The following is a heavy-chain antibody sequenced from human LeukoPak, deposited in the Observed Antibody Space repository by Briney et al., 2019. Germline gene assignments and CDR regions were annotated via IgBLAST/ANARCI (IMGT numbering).Heavy chain of an antibody. D-gene: IGHD3-22*01. V-gene: IGHV4-59*01. J-gene: IGHJ4*02. CDR2: IYYSGST. CDR3: AREIYDSGAYFDY. CDR1: GGSISSYY. Sequence: SETLSLTCTLSGGSISSYYWSWIRQPPGKGLEWIGYIYYSGSTNYNPSLKSRVTISVDTSKNQFSLKLSSVTAADTAVYYCAREIYDSGAYFDYWGQGTLVTVSS.